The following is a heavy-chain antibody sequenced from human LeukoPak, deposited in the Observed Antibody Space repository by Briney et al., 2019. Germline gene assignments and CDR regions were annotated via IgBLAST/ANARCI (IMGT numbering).Heavy chain of an antibody. CDR1: GYTFTGYY. Sequence: ASVKVSCKASGYTFTGYYMHWVRQAPGQGLEWMGWINPNSGGTNYAQKFQGRVTMTRDTSISTAYMELSRLRSDDTAVYYCARTRIGLWFGELFCFDYWGQGTLVNVSS. D-gene: IGHD3-10*01. CDR2: INPNSGGT. J-gene: IGHJ4*02. CDR3: ARTRIGLWFGELFCFDY. V-gene: IGHV1-2*02.